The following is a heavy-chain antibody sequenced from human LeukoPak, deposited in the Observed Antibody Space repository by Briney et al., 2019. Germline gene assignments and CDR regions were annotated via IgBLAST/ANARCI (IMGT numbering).Heavy chain of an antibody. CDR1: GFTFSSYW. V-gene: IGHV3-7*01. CDR2: IKQDGSEK. D-gene: IGHD6-19*01. J-gene: IGHJ3*02. Sequence: HPGGSLRLSCAAAGFTFSSYWMSWVRQAPGKGLEWVANIKQDGSEKYYVDSVKGRFTISRDNAKNSLYLQMNSLRADDTAVYYCARWRPYSSGAFDIWGQGTMVTVSS. CDR3: ARWRPYSSGAFDI.